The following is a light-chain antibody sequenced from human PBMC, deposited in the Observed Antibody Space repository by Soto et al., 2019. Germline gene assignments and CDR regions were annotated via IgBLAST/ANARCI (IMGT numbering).Light chain of an antibody. V-gene: IGLV2-14*01. CDR2: EVS. CDR3: SSYASSGTLGV. Sequence: QSALTQPASVSESPGQSITISCTGTSSDIGVSTFVSWYQQHPGKAPELIIYEVSDRPSGVSHRFSGSKSGNTASLTISGLQAEDEADYYCSSYASSGTLGVFGGGTKLTVL. CDR1: SSDIGVSTF. J-gene: IGLJ3*02.